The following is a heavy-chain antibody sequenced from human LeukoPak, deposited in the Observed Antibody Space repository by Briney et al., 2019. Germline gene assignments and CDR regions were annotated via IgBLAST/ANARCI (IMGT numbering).Heavy chain of an antibody. V-gene: IGHV3-23*01. CDR1: GFPFSSYS. D-gene: IGHD6-19*01. Sequence: GGSLRLSCAASGFPFSSYSMNWVRQAPGKGLEWVSAISGSGGSTYYADSVKGPFTISRDNSKNTLYLQMNGLRAEDTAVYYCAGLRSSGWYDYWGQGTLVTVSS. CDR3: AGLRSSGWYDY. J-gene: IGHJ4*02. CDR2: ISGSGGST.